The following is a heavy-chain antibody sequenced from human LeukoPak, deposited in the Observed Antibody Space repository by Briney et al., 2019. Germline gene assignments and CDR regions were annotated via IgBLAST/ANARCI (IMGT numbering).Heavy chain of an antibody. CDR3: AREADSGGYRLDY. V-gene: IGHV3-48*04. Sequence: GGSLSLSCAASGFSFSTYAMSWVRQAPGKGLEWVSYISGGSRTLYADSVKGRFTISRDNAKNSVYLQMDKLRAEDTAVYYCAREADSGGYRLDYWGQGVLVTVSS. J-gene: IGHJ4*02. CDR2: ISGGSRTL. CDR1: GFSFSTYA. D-gene: IGHD3-22*01.